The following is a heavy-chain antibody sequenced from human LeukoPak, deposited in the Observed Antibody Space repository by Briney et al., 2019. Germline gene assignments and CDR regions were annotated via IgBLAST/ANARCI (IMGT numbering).Heavy chain of an antibody. V-gene: IGHV3-7*01. D-gene: IGHD2-15*01. CDR1: GFTFRTYW. J-gene: IGHJ2*01. Sequence: GGSLRLSCAASGFTFRTYWMSWVRQAPGKRLEWVAKIKQDGSEKYYVDSVKGRFTISRDNAENSLFLQMNSLRVEDTAVYYCVRTHKIEGFSTSGDSCYSIYRHFDLWGRGSLVTVSS. CDR3: VRTHKIEGFSTSGDSCYSIYRHFDL. CDR2: IKQDGSEK.